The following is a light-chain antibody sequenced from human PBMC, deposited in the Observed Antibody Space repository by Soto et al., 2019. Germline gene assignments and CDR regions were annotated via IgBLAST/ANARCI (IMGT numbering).Light chain of an antibody. J-gene: IGLJ2*01. V-gene: IGLV2-8*01. CDR3: SSCAGNNNLV. Sequence: QSALTQPPSASGSPGQSVTISCTGTSSDVGVYNYVSWYQQHPGKAPKLMIYEVSNRPSGVPDRFSGSKSGNTASLTVSGLQAEDEADYYGSSCAGNNNLVFGGGTKVTVL. CDR1: SSDVGVYNY. CDR2: EVS.